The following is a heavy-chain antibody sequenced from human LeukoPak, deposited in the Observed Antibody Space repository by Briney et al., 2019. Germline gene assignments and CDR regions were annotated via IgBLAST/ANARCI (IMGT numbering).Heavy chain of an antibody. D-gene: IGHD3-22*01. CDR3: AREIYDSSGSPFFDY. CDR1: GFTFSSYS. J-gene: IGHJ4*02. V-gene: IGHV3-21*01. Sequence: GGSLRLSCAASGFTFSSYSMNWVRQAPGKGLEWVSSISSSSSYIYYADSVKGRFTISRDNAKHSLSLQMNSLRDEDRAVYYCAREIYDSSGSPFFDYWGQGTLVTVSS. CDR2: ISSSSSYI.